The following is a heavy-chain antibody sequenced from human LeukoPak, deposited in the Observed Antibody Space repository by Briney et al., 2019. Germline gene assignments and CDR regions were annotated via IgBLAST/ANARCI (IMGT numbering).Heavy chain of an antibody. Sequence: GGSLRLSCAASGFTFSSYSMNWVRQAPGKGLEWVSSISTSSYISYANSVKGRFTTSRDNAKTALYLQMNSLRAEDTAVYYCARAPLAVAGYFYYYMDVWGKGTTVTVSS. J-gene: IGHJ6*03. CDR1: GFTFSSYS. CDR2: ISTSSYI. CDR3: ARAPLAVAGYFYYYMDV. V-gene: IGHV3-21*01. D-gene: IGHD6-19*01.